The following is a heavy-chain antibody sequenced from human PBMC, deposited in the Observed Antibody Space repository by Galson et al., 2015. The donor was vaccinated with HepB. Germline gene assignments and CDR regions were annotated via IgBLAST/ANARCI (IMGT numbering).Heavy chain of an antibody. CDR2: IWYDGSNK. CDR3: ARGIWARGVTQQHWYFDL. V-gene: IGHV3-33*08. Sequence: SLRLSCAASGFTFSSYGMHWVRQAPGKGLEWVAVIWYDGSNKYYADSVKGRFTISRDNSKNTLYLQMNSLRAEDTAVYYCARGIWARGVTQQHWYFDLWGRGTLVTVSS. D-gene: IGHD3-10*01. J-gene: IGHJ2*01. CDR1: GFTFSSYG.